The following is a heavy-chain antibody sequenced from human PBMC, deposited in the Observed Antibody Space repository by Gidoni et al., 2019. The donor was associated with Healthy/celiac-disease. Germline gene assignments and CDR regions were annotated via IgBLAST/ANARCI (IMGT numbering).Heavy chain of an antibody. V-gene: IGHV3-23*01. Sequence: EVQLLESGGGLVQPGGSLRLSCAASGFTISIYAMSWVRQAPGKGLEVVSAISGSGGSAYCADAVKGRFTISRDNTKNTLYLQMNSLRAEDTSVYYCAKDHRIAAAGTGDNTFDCWGQGTLVTVSS. CDR1: GFTISIYA. D-gene: IGHD6-13*01. J-gene: IGHJ4*02. CDR2: ISGSGGSA. CDR3: AKDHRIAAAGTGDNTFDC.